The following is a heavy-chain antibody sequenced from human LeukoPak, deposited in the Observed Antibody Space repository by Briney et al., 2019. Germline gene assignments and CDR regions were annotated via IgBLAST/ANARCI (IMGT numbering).Heavy chain of an antibody. CDR3: ARVEMPRGYSNYYYFDY. J-gene: IGHJ4*02. CDR2: INHSGST. V-gene: IGHV4-34*01. CDR1: GGSFSGYD. D-gene: IGHD4-11*01. Sequence: SETLSLTCAVYGGSFSGYDWSWIRQPPGKGLEWIGEINHSGSTNYNPSLKSRVTISVDTSKNQFSLKLSSVTAADTAVYYCARVEMPRGYSNYYYFDYWGQGTLVTVSS.